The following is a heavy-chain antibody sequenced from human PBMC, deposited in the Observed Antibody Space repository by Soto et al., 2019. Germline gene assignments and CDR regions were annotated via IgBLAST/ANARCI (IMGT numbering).Heavy chain of an antibody. CDR1: GGTFSSYT. D-gene: IGHD3-3*01. Sequence: SVKVSCKASGGTFSSYTISWVRQAPGQGLEWMGRIIPILGIANYAQKFQGRVTITADKSTSTAYMELSSLRSEDTAVYYCAREVGVVTYYYYMDVWGKGTTVTVSS. CDR2: IIPILGIA. V-gene: IGHV1-69*04. CDR3: AREVGVVTYYYYMDV. J-gene: IGHJ6*03.